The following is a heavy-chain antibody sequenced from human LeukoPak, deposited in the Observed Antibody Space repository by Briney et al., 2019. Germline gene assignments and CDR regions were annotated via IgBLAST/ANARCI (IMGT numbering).Heavy chain of an antibody. CDR2: INPHSGGT. J-gene: IGHJ5*02. Sequence: ASVKASCKASGYTFTGYYIHWVRQAPGQGLEWMGRINPHSGGTNYAQKFQGRVTMTRDTSISTAYMELNRLRSDDTAVYYCAFEVLTSGWVSWGQGTLVTVSS. CDR3: AFEVLTSGWVS. CDR1: GYTFTGYY. V-gene: IGHV1-2*06. D-gene: IGHD6-19*01.